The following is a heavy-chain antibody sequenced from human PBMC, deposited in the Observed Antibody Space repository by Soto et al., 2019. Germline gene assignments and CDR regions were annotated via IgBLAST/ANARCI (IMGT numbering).Heavy chain of an antibody. CDR2: ISWNRGSI. D-gene: IGHD5-18*01. Sequence: GGSLRLSCAASGFTSDDYAMHWVRQAPGKGLDWVSGISWNRGSIGYADSVNGRFTISRDNAKNSLYLQMNSQRAEDTALYYCAKVVDTAMGPTFDDWGQGTLVTVSS. V-gene: IGHV3-9*02. CDR1: GFTSDDYA. J-gene: IGHJ4*02. CDR3: AKVVDTAMGPTFDD.